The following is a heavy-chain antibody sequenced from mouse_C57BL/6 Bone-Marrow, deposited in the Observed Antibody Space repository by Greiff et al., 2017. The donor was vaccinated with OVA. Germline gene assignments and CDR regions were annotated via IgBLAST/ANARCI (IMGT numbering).Heavy chain of an antibody. Sequence: EVQLQQSGPGMVKPSQSLSLTCTVTGYSITSGYDWHWIRHFPGNKLEWMGYISYSGSTNYNPSLTSRISITHDTSKNHFFLKLNSVTTEDKATYYCARDDGNYIMDYWGQGTSVTVSS. D-gene: IGHD2-1*01. CDR1: GYSITSGYD. CDR3: ARDDGNYIMDY. CDR2: ISYSGST. J-gene: IGHJ4*01. V-gene: IGHV3-1*01.